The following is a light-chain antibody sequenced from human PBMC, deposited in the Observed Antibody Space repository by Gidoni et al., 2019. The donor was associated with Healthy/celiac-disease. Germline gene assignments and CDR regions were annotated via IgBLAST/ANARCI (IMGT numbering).Light chain of an antibody. Sequence: EIVLTQSPATLSLSPGERATLSCMASQSVSSYLAWYQQKPGKAPRLLIYDASNRATGSPARFSGSGSGTDFTLTISSLEPEDFAVYYCQQRSNWPTFGPGTKVDIK. J-gene: IGKJ3*01. V-gene: IGKV3-11*01. CDR3: QQRSNWPT. CDR1: QSVSSY. CDR2: DAS.